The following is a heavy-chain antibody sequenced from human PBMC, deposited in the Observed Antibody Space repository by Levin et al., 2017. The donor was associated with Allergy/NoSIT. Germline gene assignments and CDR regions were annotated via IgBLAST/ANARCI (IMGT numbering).Heavy chain of an antibody. CDR2: IYSGGST. Sequence: GGSLRLSCTASGFTVSNNYMTWVRQAPGKGLEWVSVIYSGGSTYYADSVKGRFTISRDNSKNTLNLQMDSLRVEDTAVYYCARGQYSSGWYIDYWGQGTLVT. CDR3: ARGQYSSGWYIDY. J-gene: IGHJ4*02. D-gene: IGHD6-19*01. V-gene: IGHV3-53*01. CDR1: GFTVSNNY.